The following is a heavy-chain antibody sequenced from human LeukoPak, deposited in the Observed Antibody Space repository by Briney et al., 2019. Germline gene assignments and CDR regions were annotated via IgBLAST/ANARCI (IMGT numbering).Heavy chain of an antibody. V-gene: IGHV1-69*13. D-gene: IGHD6-6*01. CDR3: ARERGYSSSSGFDY. CDR1: GCTFSSYA. Sequence: SVKVSCKASGCTFSSYAISWVRQARGQGLEWMGGIIPIFGTANYAQKFQGRVTITADESTSTAYMELSSLRSEDTAVYYCARERGYSSSSGFDYWGQGTLVTVSS. J-gene: IGHJ4*02. CDR2: IIPIFGTA.